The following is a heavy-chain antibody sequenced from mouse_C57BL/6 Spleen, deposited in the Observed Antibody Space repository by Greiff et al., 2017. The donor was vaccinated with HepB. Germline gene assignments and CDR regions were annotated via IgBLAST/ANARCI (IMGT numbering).Heavy chain of an antibody. V-gene: IGHV1-50*01. Sequence: VQLQQPGAELVKPGASVKLSCKASGYTFTSYWMQWVKQRPGQGLEWIGEIDPSDSYTNYNQKFKGKATLTVDTSSSTAYMQLSSLTSEDSAVYYCARGHYGNSVFDYWGQGTTLTVSS. J-gene: IGHJ2*01. D-gene: IGHD2-1*01. CDR1: GYTFTSYW. CDR3: ARGHYGNSVFDY. CDR2: IDPSDSYT.